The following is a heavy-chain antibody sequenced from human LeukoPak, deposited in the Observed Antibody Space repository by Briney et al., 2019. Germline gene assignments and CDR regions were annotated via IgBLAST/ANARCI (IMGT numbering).Heavy chain of an antibody. Sequence: GGSLRLSCAVFEFSFSNYWMSWVRQAPGRGLEWVAIIKQDGGEKYYVDSVKGRFTISRDNAQNSLYLQMSSLRAEDTAVYYCATASRSGPKAYWGQGTLVTVSS. V-gene: IGHV3-7*05. CDR1: EFSFSNYW. CDR3: ATASRSGPKAY. D-gene: IGHD6-19*01. CDR2: IKQDGGEK. J-gene: IGHJ4*02.